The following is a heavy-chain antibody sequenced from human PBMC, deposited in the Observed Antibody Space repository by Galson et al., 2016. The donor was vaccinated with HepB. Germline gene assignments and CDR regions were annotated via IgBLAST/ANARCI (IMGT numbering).Heavy chain of an antibody. CDR3: ARGSKQWEVDY. CDR2: INAGNGNT. Sequence: SVKVSCKASGYTFTSYTIHWVRQAPGQRLEWMGWINAGNGNTKYSQKFQGRVTITRDTSASTAYMVLSSLRSEDTAVYYCARGSKQWEVDYWGQGTRVTVPS. D-gene: IGHD1-26*01. J-gene: IGHJ4*02. CDR1: GYTFTSYT. V-gene: IGHV1-3*01.